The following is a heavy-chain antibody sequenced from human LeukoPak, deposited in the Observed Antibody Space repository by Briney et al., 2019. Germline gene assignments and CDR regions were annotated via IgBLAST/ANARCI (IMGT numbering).Heavy chain of an antibody. V-gene: IGHV4-39*02. J-gene: IGHJ4*02. CDR2: IYYSGST. Sequence: PSETLSLTCTVSGGSISSSSYYWGWIRQPPGKGLEWIGSIYYSGSTYYNPSLKSRVTISVDTSKNQFSLKLSSVTAADTAVYYCARGRGSSALSRPGDYWGQGTLVTVSS. CDR1: GGSISSSSYY. CDR3: ARGRGSSALSRPGDY. D-gene: IGHD3-16*01.